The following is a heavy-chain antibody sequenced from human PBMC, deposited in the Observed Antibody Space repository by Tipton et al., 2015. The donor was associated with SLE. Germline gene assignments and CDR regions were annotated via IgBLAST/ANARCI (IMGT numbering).Heavy chain of an antibody. V-gene: IGHV3-21*03. D-gene: IGHD5-24*01. Sequence: SLRLSCAASGFTFSSHSMNWVRQAPGKGLEWVSSISNSSSYIYYAVSVKGRFTIPRDNAKNSLYLQLNSQRAEDTTVYYCARGAVEKKLAGDFDHWGRGTLVTVSS. CDR3: ARGAVEKKLAGDFDH. J-gene: IGHJ2*01. CDR2: ISNSSSYI. CDR1: GFTFSSHS.